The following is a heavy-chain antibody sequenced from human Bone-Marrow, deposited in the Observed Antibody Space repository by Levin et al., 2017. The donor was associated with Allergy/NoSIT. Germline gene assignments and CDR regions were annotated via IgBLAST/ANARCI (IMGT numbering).Heavy chain of an antibody. Sequence: GGSLRLSCAATGFTFSSYAMAWVRQSPGRGLEWVAGITGGGHDTDYAESVRGRFTISRDNSKNTLYLQMNNLRTEDTAVYYCAKLAVILVIPSAFDPWGQGTMVTVSS. CDR1: GFTFSSYA. CDR2: ITGGGHDT. CDR3: AKLAVILVIPSAFDP. D-gene: IGHD2-21*01. J-gene: IGHJ5*02. V-gene: IGHV3-23*01.